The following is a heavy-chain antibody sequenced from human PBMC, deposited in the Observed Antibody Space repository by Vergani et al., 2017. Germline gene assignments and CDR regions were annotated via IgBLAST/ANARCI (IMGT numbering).Heavy chain of an antibody. CDR3: ARDLLLLYNRFDP. CDR2: TWYDGNNK. V-gene: IGHV3-33*01. CDR1: GFTFNQYC. D-gene: IGHD1-14*01. Sequence: QVQLVESGGGVVQPGRSLRLSCAVSGFTFNQYCMHWVRQAPGKGLEWVAVTWYDGNNKQYADSVKGRFTISIDNSKSTMYLQMNSLRDEDTDVYYCARDLLLLYNRFDPWGQGTLVTVSS. J-gene: IGHJ5*02.